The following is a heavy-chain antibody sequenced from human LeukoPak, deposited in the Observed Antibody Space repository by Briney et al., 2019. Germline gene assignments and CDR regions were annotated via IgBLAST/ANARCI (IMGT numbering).Heavy chain of an antibody. D-gene: IGHD1-26*01. J-gene: IGHJ4*02. CDR3: ARVLVGAFDY. CDR2: ISYDGSNK. V-gene: IGHV3-30-3*01. Sequence: PGASLRLSCAASGFTFSNYAMSWVRQAPGKGLEWVAVISYDGSNKYYADSVKGRFTISRDNSKNTLFLQMNSLRAEDTAVYYCARVLVGAFDYWGQGTLVTVSS. CDR1: GFTFSNYA.